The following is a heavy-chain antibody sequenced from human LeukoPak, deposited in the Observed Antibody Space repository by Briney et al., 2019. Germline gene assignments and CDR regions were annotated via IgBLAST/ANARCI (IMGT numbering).Heavy chain of an antibody. J-gene: IGHJ2*01. CDR1: GGTFSSYA. CDR3: ARDPYRPRYFDL. V-gene: IGHV1-69*05. Sequence: SVKVSCKASGGTFSSYAISWVRQAPGQGLEWMGGIIPIFGTANYAQKFQGRVTITTDESTSTAYMELSSLRSEDTAVYYCARDPYRPRYFDLWGRGTLVTVSS. CDR2: IIPIFGTA.